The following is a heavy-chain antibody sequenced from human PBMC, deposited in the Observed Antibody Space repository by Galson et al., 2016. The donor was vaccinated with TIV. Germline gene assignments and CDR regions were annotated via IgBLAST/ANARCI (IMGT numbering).Heavy chain of an antibody. J-gene: IGHJ5*02. CDR1: GFTFTTYG. V-gene: IGHV3-23*01. Sequence: SLRLSCAASGFTFTTYGMGWVRQAPGKGLEWVSTIRSSGGSTYYADSVKGRFTISRDDSKNTLYLQMNSLRDEDTALYYCAKGDSYWPNWFDPRGQGTLVTVSS. CDR2: IRSSGGST. CDR3: AKGDSYWPNWFDP. D-gene: IGHD1-26*01.